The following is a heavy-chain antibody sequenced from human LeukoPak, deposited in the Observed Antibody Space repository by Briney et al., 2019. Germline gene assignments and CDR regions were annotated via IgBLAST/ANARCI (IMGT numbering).Heavy chain of an antibody. D-gene: IGHD3-10*01. CDR1: GFTLSTYR. CDR3: ARDSNYYGSGSYNY. J-gene: IGHJ4*02. Sequence: GGSLRLSCAASGFTLSTYRMFWVRQTPGKGLVWVSSINRDGTTKTYADSVMGRVTISRDNAKNSLYLQMNSLRAEDTAVYYCARDSNYYGSGSYNYWGQGTLVTVSS. CDR2: INRDGTTK. V-gene: IGHV3-74*01.